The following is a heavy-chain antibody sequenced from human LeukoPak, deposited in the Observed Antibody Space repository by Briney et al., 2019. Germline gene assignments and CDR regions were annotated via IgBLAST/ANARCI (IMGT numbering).Heavy chain of an antibody. D-gene: IGHD2-2*01. J-gene: IGHJ4*02. CDR1: GFTFSSYS. V-gene: IGHV3-48*01. Sequence: PGGSLRLSCAASGFTFSSYSMNWVRQAPGKGLEWVSYISSSSSTIYYADSVKGRFTISRDNAKNSLYLQMNSLRAEDTAVYYCARDALGYCSSTSCLAINYWGQGTLVTVSS. CDR3: ARDALGYCSSTSCLAINY. CDR2: ISSSSSTI.